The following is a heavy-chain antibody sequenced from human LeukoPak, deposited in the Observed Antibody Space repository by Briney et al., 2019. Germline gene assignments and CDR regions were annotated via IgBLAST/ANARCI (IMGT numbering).Heavy chain of an antibody. CDR1: GGSISSGANY. V-gene: IGHV4-31*03. Sequence: SETLSLTCTVSGGSISSGANYWSWLRQHPGKGLEWIGYVYYSGSTSYSPSLKSRVTMSVDTSKNQFSLRLSSVTAADTAVYDCARQGHYRSNTSCDRLHCYYGMDVWGQGTTVTVSS. CDR3: ARQGHYRSNTSCDRLHCYYGMDV. CDR2: VYYSGST. J-gene: IGHJ6*02. D-gene: IGHD2-2*01.